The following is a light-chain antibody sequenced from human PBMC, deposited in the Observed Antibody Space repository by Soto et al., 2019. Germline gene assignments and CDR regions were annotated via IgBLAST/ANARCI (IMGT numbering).Light chain of an antibody. CDR2: DAS. CDR1: QSISSN. Sequence: EIVMTQSPATLSVSPRERATLSCRASQSISSNLAWYQQKPGQAPRLLIYDASSRATGIPARFSGSGSGTEFTLTISSLQSEDFAVYCCQQYNDWPRTFGQGTKVEIK. CDR3: QQYNDWPRT. V-gene: IGKV3-15*01. J-gene: IGKJ1*01.